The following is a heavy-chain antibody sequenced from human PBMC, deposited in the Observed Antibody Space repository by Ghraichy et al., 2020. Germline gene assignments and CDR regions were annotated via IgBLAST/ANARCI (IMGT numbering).Heavy chain of an antibody. CDR2: IIPILGIA. V-gene: IGHV1-69*02. CDR3: ARLGHFTSPVFPTPSSEFDY. J-gene: IGHJ4*02. CDR1: GGTFSSYT. D-gene: IGHD6-6*01. Sequence: SVKVSCKASGGTFSSYTISWVRQAPGQGLEWMGRIIPILGIANYAQKFQGRVTITADKSTSTAYMELSSLRSEDTAVYYCARLGHFTSPVFPTPSSEFDYWGQGTLVTVSS.